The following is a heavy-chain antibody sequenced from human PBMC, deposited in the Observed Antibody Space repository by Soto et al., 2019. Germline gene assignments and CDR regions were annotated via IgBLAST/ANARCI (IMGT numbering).Heavy chain of an antibody. CDR2: IKSKTDGGTT. J-gene: IGHJ4*02. Sequence: EVQLVESGGGLVKPGGSLRLSCAASGFTFSNAWMSWVRQAPGKGLEWVGRIKSKTDGGTTDYAAPVKGRFTISRDDSKNTLYLQMNSLKTEDTAVYYCTTDLLMKLNFWGDLNDYWGQGTLVTVSS. CDR3: TTDLLMKLNFWGDLNDY. V-gene: IGHV3-15*01. CDR1: GFTFSNAW. D-gene: IGHD2-21*02.